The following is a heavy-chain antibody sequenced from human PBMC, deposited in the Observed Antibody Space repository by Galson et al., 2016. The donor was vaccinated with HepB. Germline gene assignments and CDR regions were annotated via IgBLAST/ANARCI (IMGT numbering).Heavy chain of an antibody. CDR1: GFIFSDYY. CDR2: INIRSYYT. D-gene: IGHD2-15*01. Sequence: SLRLSCAASGFIFSDYYMSWIRQTSGKGLEWVSYINIRSYYTNYADSVKGRFTISRDNAKNSVYLQMNSLRAEDTAVYYCARLLKGRWKGTKWWDYYGMDVWGQGTTVTVSS. V-gene: IGHV3-11*06. CDR3: ARLLKGRWKGTKWWDYYGMDV. J-gene: IGHJ6*02.